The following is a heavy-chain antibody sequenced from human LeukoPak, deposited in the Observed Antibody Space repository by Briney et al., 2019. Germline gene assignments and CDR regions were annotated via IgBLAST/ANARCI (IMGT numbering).Heavy chain of an antibody. V-gene: IGHV3-30*18. CDR2: ISYDGSNK. CDR1: GFTFSSYG. J-gene: IGHJ4*02. Sequence: PGGSLRLSCAASGFTFSSYGMHWVRQAPGKGLEWVAVISYDGSNKYYADSMKGRFTISRDNSKNTLCLQMNSLRAEDTAVYYCAKDDGDYVELPVDYFDYWGQGTLVTVSS. D-gene: IGHD4-17*01. CDR3: AKDDGDYVELPVDYFDY.